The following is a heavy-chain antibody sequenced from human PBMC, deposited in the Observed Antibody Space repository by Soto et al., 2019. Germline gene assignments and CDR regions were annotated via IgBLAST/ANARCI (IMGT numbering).Heavy chain of an antibody. CDR2: MNPKSGHT. J-gene: IGHJ6*02. CDR3: ARTDGDLDV. CDR1: GYTFSSYD. Sequence: QLQLVQSGAEVKKPGASVKVSCKASGYTFSSYDINWVRQATGQGLEWMGWMNPKSGHTGSAQKFQGRVTMTRDTSISTAYMELSSLRSEDTAIYYCARTDGDLDVWGQGTTVTVSS. D-gene: IGHD4-17*01. V-gene: IGHV1-8*01.